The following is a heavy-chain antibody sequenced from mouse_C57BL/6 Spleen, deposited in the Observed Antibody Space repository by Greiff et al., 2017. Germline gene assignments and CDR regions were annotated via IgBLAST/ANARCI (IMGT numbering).Heavy chain of an antibody. CDR3: ARKSYSNCGYFDV. CDR1: GFSLTSYG. J-gene: IGHJ1*03. V-gene: IGHV2-2*01. Sequence: QVQLQQSGPGLVQPSQSLSITCTVSGFSLTSYGVHWVRQSPGKGLEWLGVIWSGGSTDYNAAFICSQSISKDNSKSQVFVKMNSLQADDTAIYYCARKSYSNCGYFDVWGTGTTGTVSS. D-gene: IGHD2-5*01. CDR2: IWSGGST.